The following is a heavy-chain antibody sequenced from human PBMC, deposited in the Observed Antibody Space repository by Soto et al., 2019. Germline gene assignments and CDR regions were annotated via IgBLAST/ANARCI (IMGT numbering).Heavy chain of an antibody. CDR2: INAGNGHT. V-gene: IGHV1-3*01. Sequence: GASVKVSCKASGYTFTIFAMQCVRQAPGQRLEWMGWINAGNGHTKYSQKFQGRVTITRDTFARTAYMELSSLRSEDTAVYYCARVMTGYSSGWYYFDYWGQGTLVTVSS. D-gene: IGHD6-19*01. CDR1: GYTFTIFA. J-gene: IGHJ4*02. CDR3: ARVMTGYSSGWYYFDY.